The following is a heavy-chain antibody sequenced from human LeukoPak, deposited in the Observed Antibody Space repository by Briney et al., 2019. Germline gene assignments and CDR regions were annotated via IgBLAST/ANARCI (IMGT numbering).Heavy chain of an antibody. CDR3: ARVPPRAAMVYFDY. V-gene: IGHV4-4*07. J-gene: IGHJ4*02. CDR1: GDSISSYY. Sequence: SETLSLTCTVPGDSISSYYWSWIRQPAGKGLEWIGRISTTGNTNYNPSLKSRVTISADKSNNQFSLQLSSVTAADTAVYYCARVPPRAAMVYFDYWGQGTLVTVS. CDR2: ISTTGNT. D-gene: IGHD5-18*01.